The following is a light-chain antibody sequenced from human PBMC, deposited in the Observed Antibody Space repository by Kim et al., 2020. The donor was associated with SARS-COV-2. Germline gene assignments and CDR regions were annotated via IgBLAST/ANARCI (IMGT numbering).Light chain of an antibody. CDR2: GAS. V-gene: IGKV3-20*01. Sequence: SPGERATLHYPASQSLTSPSLAWYQQKPGQAPRHLIHGASTRATGIPDRFSGSGSGTDFTLTVTRLEPEDFAVYYCHQYDSAPLTFGQGTKVDIK. J-gene: IGKJ1*01. CDR1: QSLTSPS. CDR3: HQYDSAPLT.